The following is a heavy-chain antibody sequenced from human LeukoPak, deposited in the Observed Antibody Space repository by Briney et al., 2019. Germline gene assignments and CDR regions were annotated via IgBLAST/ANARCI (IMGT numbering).Heavy chain of an antibody. CDR3: ARVFSGYSYGM. J-gene: IGHJ4*02. D-gene: IGHD5-18*01. CDR1: GYTFTTYA. Sequence: GASVKVSCKASGYTFTTYAMHWVRQAPGQRLEWMGWINAGNGNTKYSQKFQGRVTITRDTSASTAYMELNSLRSEDTAVYYCARVFSGYSYGMWGQGTLVTVSS. CDR2: INAGNGNT. V-gene: IGHV1-3*01.